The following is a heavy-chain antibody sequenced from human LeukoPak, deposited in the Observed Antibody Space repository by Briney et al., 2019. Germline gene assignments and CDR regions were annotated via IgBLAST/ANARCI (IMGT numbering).Heavy chain of an antibody. Sequence: GGSLRLSCAASGYTFSSYSMNWARQAPGKGLEWVASINHNGNANYYVDSVKGRFTISRDNAKNSLYLQMSNLRAEDTAVYFCARGGGLDVWGQGATVTVSS. V-gene: IGHV3-7*03. CDR2: INHNGNAN. CDR1: GYTFSSYS. D-gene: IGHD3-16*01. CDR3: ARGGGLDV. J-gene: IGHJ6*02.